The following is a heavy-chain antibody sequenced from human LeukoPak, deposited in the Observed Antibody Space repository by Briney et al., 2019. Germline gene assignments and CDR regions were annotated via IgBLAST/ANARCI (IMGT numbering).Heavy chain of an antibody. Sequence: PSETLSLTCTVSGGSISGFYWSWIRQPPGKGLEWIGYIYYSGMTQYNPSLKSRVTISVDTSNNQFSLKLSAVTAADTALYYCARVLGDGRSDYWGQGTLVPVSS. CDR1: GGSISGFY. CDR3: ARVLGDGRSDY. V-gene: IGHV4-59*01. J-gene: IGHJ4*02. CDR2: IYYSGMT. D-gene: IGHD2-8*01.